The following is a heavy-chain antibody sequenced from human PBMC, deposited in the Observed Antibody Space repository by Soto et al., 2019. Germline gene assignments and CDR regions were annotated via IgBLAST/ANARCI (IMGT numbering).Heavy chain of an antibody. CDR2: ISYDGSNK. CDR1: GGTFSSYG. D-gene: IGHD2-2*01. CDR3: AKVGSIVLVPAAMYGPFSHFDI. J-gene: IGHJ3*02. Sequence: GGPLRLSCAATGGTFSSYGMHWVRQAPGKGLEWVAVISYDGSNKYYADSVKGRFTISRDNSKNTLYLQMNSLRVEDTAVYYCAKVGSIVLVPAAMYGPFSHFDIWGQGTMVTVSS. V-gene: IGHV3-30*18.